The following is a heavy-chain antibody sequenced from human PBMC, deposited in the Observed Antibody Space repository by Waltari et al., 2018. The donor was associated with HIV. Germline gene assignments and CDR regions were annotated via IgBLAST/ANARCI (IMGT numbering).Heavy chain of an antibody. J-gene: IGHJ3*02. V-gene: IGHV1-2*02. CDR1: GYTFTAYY. CDR3: VRQMTFYDAFDI. CDR2: VYPNTGDT. Sequence: QVQLLQSGAEVKKPGASVKVSCKASGYTFTAYYIHWVRQAPGHGLAWWGWVYPNTGDTNYAQKFQGRVTMARDASIRTVSMELSRLRSDDTAVYYCVRQMTFYDAFDIWGQGTLVTVSA.